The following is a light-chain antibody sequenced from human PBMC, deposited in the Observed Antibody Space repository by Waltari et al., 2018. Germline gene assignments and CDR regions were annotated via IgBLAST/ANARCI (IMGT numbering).Light chain of an antibody. Sequence: EIVMTQSPATLSVSPGPRATLSCRASQRISSNLAWYQQKPGQAPRLLIYGASTRAPGIPFRFSGSGSGTDFTLTISSLQSEDFAVYYCQQYNNWPFTFGQGTKLEIK. CDR1: QRISSN. CDR3: QQYNNWPFT. V-gene: IGKV3-15*01. J-gene: IGKJ2*01. CDR2: GAS.